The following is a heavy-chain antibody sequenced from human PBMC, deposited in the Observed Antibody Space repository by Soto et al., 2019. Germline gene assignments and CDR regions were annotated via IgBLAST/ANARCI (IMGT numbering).Heavy chain of an antibody. CDR2: INPDGSTT. CDR3: TRDTTGPDDH. V-gene: IGHV3-74*01. J-gene: IGHJ4*02. Sequence: GGSLRLSCAASGYSLRRYSVDWVRQVPGKGLVWVSRINPDGSTTNYADSVKGRFTVSRDNAKNTVYLHMNSLRDEDTAVYYCTRDTTGPDDHWGQGTLVTVSP. D-gene: IGHD1-1*01. CDR1: GYSLRRYS.